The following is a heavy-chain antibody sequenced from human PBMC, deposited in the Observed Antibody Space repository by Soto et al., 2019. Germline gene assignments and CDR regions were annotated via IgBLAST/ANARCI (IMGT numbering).Heavy chain of an antibody. Sequence: EVQLVESGGGLVKPGVSLRLSCAASGFTFSSYSMNWVRQAPGKGLELVSSISRSRSYIYYADSVKGRFTISSDNAKNSPYLQMNSLRAEDTAVYYCARDSNYGSGSSCDYWGQGTLVTVSS. V-gene: IGHV3-21*01. D-gene: IGHD3-10*01. CDR2: ISRSRSYI. J-gene: IGHJ4*02. CDR1: GFTFSSYS. CDR3: ARDSNYGSGSSCDY.